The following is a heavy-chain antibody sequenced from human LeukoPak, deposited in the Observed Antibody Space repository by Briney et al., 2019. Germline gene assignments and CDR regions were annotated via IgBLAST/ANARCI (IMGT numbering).Heavy chain of an antibody. V-gene: IGHV1-8*01. CDR3: ARGINTMVRGVRYYYYYGMDV. J-gene: IGHJ6*02. CDR2: MYPNSGNT. Sequence: ASVNVSCKASGYTFYSYDINWVRQATGQGLEWMGWMYPNSGNTGYAQKFQGRVTMTRNTSISTAYMELSSLRSEDTAVYYCARGINTMVRGVRYYYYYGMDVWGQGTTVTVSS. CDR1: GYTFYSYD. D-gene: IGHD3-10*01.